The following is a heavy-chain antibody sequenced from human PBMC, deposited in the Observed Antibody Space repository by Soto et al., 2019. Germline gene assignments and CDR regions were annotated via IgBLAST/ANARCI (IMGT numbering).Heavy chain of an antibody. Sequence: QVQLVESGGGVVQPGRSLRLSCAASGFTFSDYGMHWVRQAPGKGLEWVAVISYDGGDRYYGDSMKGRFTISRDNSKNTLFLQMSSLRTEDTAVYYCAKATATGGGAFDICGQGTMVTVSS. CDR2: ISYDGGDR. CDR3: AKATATGGGAFDI. CDR1: GFTFSDYG. J-gene: IGHJ3*02. V-gene: IGHV3-30*18. D-gene: IGHD2-8*02.